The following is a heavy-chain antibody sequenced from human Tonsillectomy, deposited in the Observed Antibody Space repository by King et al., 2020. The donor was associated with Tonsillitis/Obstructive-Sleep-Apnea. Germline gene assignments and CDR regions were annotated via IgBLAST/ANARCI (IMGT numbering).Heavy chain of an antibody. D-gene: IGHD6-6*01. V-gene: IGHV3-23*04. CDR3: ATIWSIAARSY. CDR1: GFTFSNYA. CDR2: ISGNGVNT. J-gene: IGHJ4*02. Sequence: DVQLVESGGGLVQPGGSLRLTCAASGFTFSNYAMTWVRQAPGKGLEWVSAISGNGVNTYYADSVKGRFTISRDNSKNTLYLQMNSLRAADTAVYYCATIWSIAARSYWGQGTLVTVSS.